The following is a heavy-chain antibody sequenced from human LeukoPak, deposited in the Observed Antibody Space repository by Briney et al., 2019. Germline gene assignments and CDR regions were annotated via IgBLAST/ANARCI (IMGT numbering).Heavy chain of an antibody. CDR1: GFTFSSYW. CDR3: AKGLKTAVGPYKGYHYYMDV. V-gene: IGHV3-23*01. CDR2: INDRGIAT. Sequence: GGSLRLSCAASGFTFSSYWMHWVRQAPGKGLEWVSTINDRGIATYYADSVKGRFTISRDNSKNTLSLQVSSLRAEDTAIYYCAKGLKTAVGPYKGYHYYMDVWGKGTTVTVSS. D-gene: IGHD5-18*01. J-gene: IGHJ6*03.